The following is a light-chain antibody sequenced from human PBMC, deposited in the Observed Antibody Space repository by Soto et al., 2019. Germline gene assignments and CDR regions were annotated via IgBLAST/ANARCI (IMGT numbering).Light chain of an antibody. Sequence: DIQMTQSPSSLSASVGDRVTITCRASQSISSYLNWYQQKPGKAPQLLIYAASSLQSGVPSRFSGSGSGTYFTLTISSLQPEDFATYYCQQSYSTQTFGPGTKVYIK. CDR1: QSISSY. V-gene: IGKV1-39*01. J-gene: IGKJ3*01. CDR2: AAS. CDR3: QQSYSTQT.